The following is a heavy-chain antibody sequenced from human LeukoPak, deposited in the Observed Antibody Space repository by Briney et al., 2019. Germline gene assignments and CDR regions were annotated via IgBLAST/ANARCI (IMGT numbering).Heavy chain of an antibody. J-gene: IGHJ4*02. V-gene: IGHV3-74*01. D-gene: IGHD2-15*01. CDR1: GXTFSSYW. CDR2: INSDGSST. CDR3: ARLGYCSGGSCRRSYFGY. Sequence: GGSLRLSCAASGXTFSSYWMHWVRQAPGKGQVWVSRINSDGSSTSYADSVKGRFTISRDNSKNTLYLQMNSLRAQDTAVYYCARLGYCSGGSCRRSYFGYWGQGTLVTVSS.